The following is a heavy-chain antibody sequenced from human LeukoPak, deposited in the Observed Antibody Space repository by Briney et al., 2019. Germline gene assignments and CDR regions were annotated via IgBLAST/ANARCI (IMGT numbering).Heavy chain of an antibody. CDR1: GFTFSTYC. CDR2: ICPDGTVT. Sequence: GGSLRLSCAASGFTFSTYCMHWVRQAPGKGPMWVSRICPDGTVTNYADSVKARFIISRDNARNTVYLQMNSLRVEDTAVYYCVRDFRSADYWGQGTLVTVSS. J-gene: IGHJ4*02. CDR3: VRDFRSADY. V-gene: IGHV3-74*01.